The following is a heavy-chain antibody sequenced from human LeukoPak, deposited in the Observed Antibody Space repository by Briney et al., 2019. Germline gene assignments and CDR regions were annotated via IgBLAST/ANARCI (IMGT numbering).Heavy chain of an antibody. CDR3: AKSMGASGGY. CDR1: GFTLSSYV. J-gene: IGHJ4*02. V-gene: IGHV3-23*01. D-gene: IGHD1-26*01. Sequence: GSLRLSCAASGFTLSSYVMSWVRQAPGKGLEWVSDISGSSDRTYYADSVKGRSTISRDNSKNTLYLQMNSLRAEDTAVYYCAKSMGASGGYWGQGTLVTVSS. CDR2: ISGSSDRT.